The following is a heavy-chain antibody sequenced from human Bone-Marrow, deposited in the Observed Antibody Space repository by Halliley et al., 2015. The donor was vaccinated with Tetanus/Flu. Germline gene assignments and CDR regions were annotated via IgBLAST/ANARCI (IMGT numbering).Heavy chain of an antibody. J-gene: IGHJ3*02. Sequence: TLSLTCAVSGGSIISDDYFWSWFRQTPGKGLEWIGYIYYSGTTYYKPSLRSRLTFSVDTSKNQFSLKLTSVTAADTAVYYCARPRVVSGRHVGAFDIWGQGTTVIVSS. CDR1: GGSIISDDYF. V-gene: IGHV4-30-4*01. CDR2: IYYSGTT. CDR3: ARPRVVSGRHVGAFDI. D-gene: IGHD2-15*01.